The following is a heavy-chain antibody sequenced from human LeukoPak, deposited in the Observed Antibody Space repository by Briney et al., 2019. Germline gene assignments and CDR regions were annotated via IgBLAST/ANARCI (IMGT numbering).Heavy chain of an antibody. D-gene: IGHD1/OR15-1a*01. J-gene: IGHJ6*02. CDR1: GGSISSYY. V-gene: IGHV3-53*01. CDR2: IYSGGST. Sequence: PSETLSLTCTVSGGSISSYYWSWIRQPPGKGLEWVSVIYSGGSTYYADSVKGRFTISRDNAKNSLFLQMNSLRDEDTAVYYCARNPRRLALNNPTNRDYGMDVWGQGTTVTVSS. CDR3: ARNPRRLALNNPTNRDYGMDV.